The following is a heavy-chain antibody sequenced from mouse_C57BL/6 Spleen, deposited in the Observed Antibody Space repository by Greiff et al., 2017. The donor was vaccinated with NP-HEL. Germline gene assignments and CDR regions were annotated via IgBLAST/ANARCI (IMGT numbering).Heavy chain of an antibody. CDR1: GYTFTDYY. D-gene: IGHD2-1*01. Sequence: EVQLQQSGPELVKPGASVKISCKASGYTFTDYYMNWVKQSPGQSLEWIGDINPNNGGTSYNQKFKGKATLTVDKSSSTAYMELRSLTSEDSAVYYCAKGVNALFAYWGQGTLVTVSA. CDR3: AKGVNALFAY. J-gene: IGHJ3*01. V-gene: IGHV1-26*01. CDR2: INPNNGGT.